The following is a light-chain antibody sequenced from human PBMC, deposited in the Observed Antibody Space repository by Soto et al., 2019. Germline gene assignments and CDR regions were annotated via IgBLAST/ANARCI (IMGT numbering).Light chain of an antibody. V-gene: IGKV3-20*01. CDR1: QSVPGNY. J-gene: IGKJ1*01. CDR2: GVS. Sequence: EIVLTQSPGTLSLSPGERATLSCRASQSVPGNYLAWLQQKPGQAPRVLIYGVSMRATGIPDRFSGSGSGADFTLTISRLEPEDFAVYFCQQYTSPPWTLGQGTKVETK. CDR3: QQYTSPPWT.